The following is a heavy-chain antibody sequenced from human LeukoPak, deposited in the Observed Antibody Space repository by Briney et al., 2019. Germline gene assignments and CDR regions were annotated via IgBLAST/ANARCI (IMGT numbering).Heavy chain of an antibody. D-gene: IGHD2-2*01. V-gene: IGHV3-23*01. CDR2: ISGSGGST. J-gene: IGHJ4*02. CDR3: ARAPITSPFYFDY. Sequence: AISGSGGSTYYADSVKGRFTISRDNSKNTLYLQMNSLRAEDTALYYCARAPITSPFYFDYWGQGTLVTVSS.